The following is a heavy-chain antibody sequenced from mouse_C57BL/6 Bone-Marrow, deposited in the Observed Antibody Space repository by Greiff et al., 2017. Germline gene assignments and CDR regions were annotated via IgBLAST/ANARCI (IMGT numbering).Heavy chain of an antibody. CDR3: ARDRCSSYWYFDV. Sequence: EVQLQQSGGGLVKPGGSLKLSCAASGFTFSSYAMSWVRQTPEKRLEWVATISDGGSYTYYPDNVKGRFTISRDNAKNNLYLQMSHLKSEDTAMYYCARDRCSSYWYFDVWGTGTTVTVSS. J-gene: IGHJ1*03. D-gene: IGHD1-1*01. CDR1: GFTFSSYA. V-gene: IGHV5-4*01. CDR2: ISDGGSYT.